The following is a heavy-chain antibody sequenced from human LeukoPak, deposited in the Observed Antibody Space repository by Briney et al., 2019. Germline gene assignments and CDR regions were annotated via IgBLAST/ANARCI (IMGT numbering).Heavy chain of an antibody. J-gene: IGHJ4*02. CDR2: IYQSGST. D-gene: IGHD5-12*01. CDR3: TRRNSGYDWAFDY. Sequence: SGTLSLTCTVSGGSISSTNYWSWVRQPPGKGMEWIGEIYQSGSTNYNPSLKSRVAISVDKSNNQFSLKLNSVTAADTAVYFCTRRNSGYDWAFDYWGQGTLVTVSS. CDR1: GGSISSTNY. V-gene: IGHV4-4*02.